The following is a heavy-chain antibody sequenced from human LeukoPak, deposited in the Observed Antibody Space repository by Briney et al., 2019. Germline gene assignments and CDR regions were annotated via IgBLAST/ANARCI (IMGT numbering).Heavy chain of an antibody. CDR2: ISSSGGTI. CDR1: GFTFSSYE. Sequence: PGGSLRLSCAASGFTFSSYEMNWVRQAPGKGLEWVSYISSSGGTIYYADSVKGRFTISRDNAKNSLYLQMNSLRAEDTAVYYCARDLRVLVVVPAAQRRDYYYGMDVWGQGTTVTVSS. D-gene: IGHD2-2*01. J-gene: IGHJ6*02. CDR3: ARDLRVLVVVPAAQRRDYYYGMDV. V-gene: IGHV3-48*03.